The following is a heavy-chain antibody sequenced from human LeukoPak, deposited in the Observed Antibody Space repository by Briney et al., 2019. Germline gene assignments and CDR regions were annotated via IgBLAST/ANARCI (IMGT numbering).Heavy chain of an antibody. Sequence: ASVKVSCKASGYTFTSYYMHWVRQAPGQGLEWMGIINPSGGSTSYAQKFQGRVTMTRDMSTSTVYMELRSLRSDDTAVYYCARGYYYDSSDDAFDIWGQGTMVTVSS. D-gene: IGHD3-22*01. J-gene: IGHJ3*02. CDR1: GYTFTSYY. CDR2: INPSGGST. CDR3: ARGYYYDSSDDAFDI. V-gene: IGHV1-46*01.